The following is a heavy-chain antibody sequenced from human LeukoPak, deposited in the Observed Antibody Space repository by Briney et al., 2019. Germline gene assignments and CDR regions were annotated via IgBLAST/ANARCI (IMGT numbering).Heavy chain of an antibody. Sequence: ASVKVSCKASGYTFTGYYMHWVRQAPGQGLEWMGRINPNNGGTNYAQKFQGRVTMTRDTSISTAYMELSRLRSNDTAVYYCARVYYYGSGSYYNVNPYYFDYWGQGTLVTVSS. CDR1: GYTFTGYY. V-gene: IGHV1-2*06. CDR3: ARVYYYGSGSYYNVNPYYFDY. CDR2: INPNNGGT. D-gene: IGHD3-10*01. J-gene: IGHJ4*02.